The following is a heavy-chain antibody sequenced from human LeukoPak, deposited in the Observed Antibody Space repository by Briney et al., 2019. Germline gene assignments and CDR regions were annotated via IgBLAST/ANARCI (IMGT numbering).Heavy chain of an antibody. CDR3: ARAKYSSGWITWGPDFDY. D-gene: IGHD6-19*01. Sequence: GGSLRLSCAASGFTFSSYAMSWVRQAPGKGLEWVSAISGSGGSTYYADSVKGRFTISRDNSKNTLYLQMNSLRAEDTAVYYCARAKYSSGWITWGPDFDYWGQGTLVTVSS. J-gene: IGHJ4*02. CDR2: ISGSGGST. V-gene: IGHV3-23*01. CDR1: GFTFSSYA.